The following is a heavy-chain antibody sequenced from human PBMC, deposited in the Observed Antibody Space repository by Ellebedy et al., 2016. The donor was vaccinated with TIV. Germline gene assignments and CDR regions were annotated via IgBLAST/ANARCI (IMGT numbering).Heavy chain of an antibody. CDR2: ISGSGGST. CDR1: GFTFSSYA. CDR3: AKDWAVGATLPDY. D-gene: IGHD1-26*01. V-gene: IGHV3-23*01. J-gene: IGHJ4*02. Sequence: GGSLRLXXAASGFTFSSYAMSWVRQAPGKGLEWVSAISGSGGSTYYADSVKGRFTISRDNAKNSLYLQMNSLRAEDTALYYCAKDWAVGATLPDYWGQGTLVTVSS.